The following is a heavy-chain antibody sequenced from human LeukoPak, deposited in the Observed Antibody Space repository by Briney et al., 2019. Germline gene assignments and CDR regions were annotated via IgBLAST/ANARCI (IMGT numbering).Heavy chain of an antibody. CDR1: GGSFSGYY. J-gene: IGHJ4*02. CDR3: ARAATRPSFTMIVVVIRGYFDY. Sequence: SGTLSLTCAVYGGSFSGYYWSWIRQPPGKGLEWIGEINHSGSTNYNPSLKSRVTISVDTSKNQFSLKLSSVTAADTAVYYCARAATRPSFTMIVVVIRGYFDYWGQGTLVTVS. CDR2: INHSGST. V-gene: IGHV4-34*01. D-gene: IGHD3-22*01.